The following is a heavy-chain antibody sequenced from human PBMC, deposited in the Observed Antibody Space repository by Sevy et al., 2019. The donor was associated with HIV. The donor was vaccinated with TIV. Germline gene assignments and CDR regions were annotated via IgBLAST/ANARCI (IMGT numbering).Heavy chain of an antibody. CDR3: ARLERGPNYYYYMDV. CDR2: IYYSGST. J-gene: IGHJ6*03. CDR1: GGSISSSSYY. Sequence: SETLSLTCTVSGGSISSSSYYWGWIRQPPGKGLEWIGSIYYSGSTYYNPSLKGRVTISVDTSKNQFSLKLSSVTAADTAVYYCARLERGPNYYYYMDVWGKGTTVSVS. V-gene: IGHV4-39*01.